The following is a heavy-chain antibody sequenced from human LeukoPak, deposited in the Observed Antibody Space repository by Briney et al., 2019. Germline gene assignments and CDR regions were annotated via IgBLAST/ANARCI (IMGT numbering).Heavy chain of an antibody. CDR1: GYSFTSYW. CDR3: ARLREENYYYGMDV. J-gene: IGHJ6*02. V-gene: IGHV5-51*01. Sequence: GESLKISCKGSGYSFTSYWIAWVRQMPGKGLEWMGIIYPGDSDTRYSPSFQGQVTISADKSISTAYLHWSSLRASDTAMHYCARLREENYYYGMDVWGQGTTVTVSS. D-gene: IGHD1-26*01. CDR2: IYPGDSDT.